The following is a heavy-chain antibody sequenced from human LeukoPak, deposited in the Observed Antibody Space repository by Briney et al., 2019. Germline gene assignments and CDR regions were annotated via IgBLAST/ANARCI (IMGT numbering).Heavy chain of an antibody. J-gene: IGHJ6*02. D-gene: IGHD2-15*01. CDR3: AREDRSLNGMDV. Sequence: RTGGSLRLSCTASGFTFSNFWMGWVRQAPGKGLEWVANIKQDETEKFYLGSVKGRFTISRDNAKNSLYLQMNSLRAGDTAVYYCAREDRSLNGMDVWGQGTTVTVSS. CDR2: IKQDETEK. CDR1: GFTFSNFW. V-gene: IGHV3-7*01.